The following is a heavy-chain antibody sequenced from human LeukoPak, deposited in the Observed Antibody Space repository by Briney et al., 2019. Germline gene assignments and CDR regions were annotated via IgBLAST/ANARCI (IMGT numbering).Heavy chain of an antibody. D-gene: IGHD3-3*01. Sequence: GGSLRLSCAVSGFTFSNYAMSWVRQAPGKGLEWVSAISGSAGSTYYADSVKGRFTISRDNSKNTLYLQMNSLRVEDTAVYYCAKFGYYDFWSGAGFDPWGQGTLVTVSS. CDR1: GFTFSNYA. V-gene: IGHV3-23*01. CDR3: AKFGYYDFWSGAGFDP. CDR2: ISGSAGST. J-gene: IGHJ5*02.